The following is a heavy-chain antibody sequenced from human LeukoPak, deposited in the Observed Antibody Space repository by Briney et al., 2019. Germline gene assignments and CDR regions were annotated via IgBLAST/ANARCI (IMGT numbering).Heavy chain of an antibody. CDR3: ARDYEAAAGTLDY. Sequence: ASVKVSCKASGYTFTGYYMHWVRQAPGQGLEWMGWINPNSGGTNYAQKFQGWVTMTRDTSISTAYMELSRLRSDDTAVYYCARDYEAAAGTLDYWGQGTLVTVSS. D-gene: IGHD6-13*01. CDR1: GYTFTGYY. V-gene: IGHV1-2*04. CDR2: INPNSGGT. J-gene: IGHJ4*02.